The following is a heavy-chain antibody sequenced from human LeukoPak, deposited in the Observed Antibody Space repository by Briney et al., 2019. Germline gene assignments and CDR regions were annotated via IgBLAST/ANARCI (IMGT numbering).Heavy chain of an antibody. J-gene: IGHJ6*02. D-gene: IGHD3-9*01. CDR2: IYSGGST. CDR1: GFTVSSNY. V-gene: IGHV3-66*01. Sequence: TGGSLRLSCAASGFTVSSNYMSWVRQAPGKGLEWVSVIYSGGSTYYADSVKGRFTISRDNSKSTLYLQMNSLRAEDTAVYYCARERYDILTGYLEYGMDVWGQGTTVTVSS. CDR3: ARERYDILTGYLEYGMDV.